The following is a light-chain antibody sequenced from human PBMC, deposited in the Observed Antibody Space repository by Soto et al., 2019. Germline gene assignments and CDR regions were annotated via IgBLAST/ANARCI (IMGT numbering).Light chain of an antibody. CDR1: RSVSSRY. CDR2: GAF. J-gene: IGKJ2*01. CDR3: QQYGSSPPYT. V-gene: IGKV3-20*01. Sequence: EIVLTQSPGTLSLSPGERATLSCRASRSVSSRYLAWYQQKPGQAPRLLIYGAFSRATGIPDRFSGSGSGTDFSRTISRLEPEDFAVYYCQQYGSSPPYTFGQGTKLEIK.